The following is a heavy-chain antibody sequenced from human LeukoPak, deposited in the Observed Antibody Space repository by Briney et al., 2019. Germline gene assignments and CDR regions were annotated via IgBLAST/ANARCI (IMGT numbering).Heavy chain of an antibody. CDR2: IIPISGTA. D-gene: IGHD4/OR15-4a*01. CDR1: GGSFSSHA. V-gene: IGHV1-69*13. Sequence: SVKVSCKASGGSFSSHAISWVRLAPGQGLEWMGGIIPISGTANYAQKFQGRVTITADESTSTAYMDLNSLRSEDTAVYYCARDLSDYGMYYFDYWGQGTLVTVSS. J-gene: IGHJ4*02. CDR3: ARDLSDYGMYYFDY.